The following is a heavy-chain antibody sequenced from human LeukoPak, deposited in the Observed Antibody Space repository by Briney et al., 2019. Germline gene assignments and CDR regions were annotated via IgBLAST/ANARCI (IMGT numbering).Heavy chain of an antibody. CDR2: ISGSGGST. V-gene: IGHV3-23*01. J-gene: IGHJ4*02. D-gene: IGHD3-22*01. Sequence: GGSLRLSCGVSGITLSNYGMSWDRQAPGKGLEWVSAISGSGGSTYYADSVKGRFTISRDNSKNTLYLQMNSLRAEDTAVYYCAKSRFPDYYDSSGYSPFDYWGQGTLVTVSS. CDR3: AKSRFPDYYDSSGYSPFDY. CDR1: GITLSNYG.